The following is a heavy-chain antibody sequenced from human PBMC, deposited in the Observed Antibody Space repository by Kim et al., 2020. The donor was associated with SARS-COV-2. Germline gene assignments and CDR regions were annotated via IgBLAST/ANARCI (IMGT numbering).Heavy chain of an antibody. Sequence: KLQGRVTMTTDTSTSTAYMELRSLRSDDTAVYYCARVARCSSTSCPFFDYWGQGTLVTVSS. J-gene: IGHJ4*02. V-gene: IGHV1-18*01. CDR3: ARVARCSSTSCPFFDY. D-gene: IGHD2-2*01.